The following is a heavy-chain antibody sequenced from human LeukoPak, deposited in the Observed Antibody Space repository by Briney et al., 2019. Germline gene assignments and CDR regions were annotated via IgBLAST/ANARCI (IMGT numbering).Heavy chain of an antibody. CDR3: ARIYYYDSSGYSHDAFDI. Sequence: SGPTLVNPTQTLTLTCTFSGFSLSTSGMCVSWIRQPPGKALEWLARIDWDDDKYYSTSLKTRLTISKDTSKNQVVLTMTNMDPVDTATYYCARIYYYDSSGYSHDAFDIWGQGTMVTVSS. V-gene: IGHV2-70*11. D-gene: IGHD3-22*01. CDR1: GFSLSTSGMC. CDR2: IDWDDDK. J-gene: IGHJ3*02.